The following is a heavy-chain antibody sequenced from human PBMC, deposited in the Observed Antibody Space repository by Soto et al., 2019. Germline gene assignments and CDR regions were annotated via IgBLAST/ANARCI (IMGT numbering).Heavy chain of an antibody. CDR2: IYYSGST. CDR3: ARAPRGYGSGSYTITFDYYYYMDV. D-gene: IGHD3-10*01. V-gene: IGHV4-31*03. J-gene: IGHJ6*03. CDR1: GGSISSGGYY. Sequence: QVQLQESGPGLVQPSQTLSLTCTVSGGSISSGGYYWSWIRQHPGKGLEWIGYIYYSGSTYYNPSLKSRVTISVDTSKNQFSLKLSSVTAADTAVYYCARAPRGYGSGSYTITFDYYYYMDVWGKGTTVTVSS.